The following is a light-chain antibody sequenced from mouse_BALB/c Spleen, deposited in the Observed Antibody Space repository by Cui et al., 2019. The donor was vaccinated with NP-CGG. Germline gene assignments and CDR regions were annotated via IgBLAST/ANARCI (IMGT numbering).Light chain of an antibody. CDR2: GTN. CDR1: TGAVTTNNY. CDR3: ALWYSNHWV. V-gene: IGLV1*01. Sequence: QAVVTQESAPNTSPGETVTLTCRSSTGAVTTNNYANWVQEKPDHLFTGLIGGTNNRAPGVPARFSGSLIGDKAALTITGAQTEDEAIYFCALWYSNHWVFGGGTKLTVL. J-gene: IGLJ1*01.